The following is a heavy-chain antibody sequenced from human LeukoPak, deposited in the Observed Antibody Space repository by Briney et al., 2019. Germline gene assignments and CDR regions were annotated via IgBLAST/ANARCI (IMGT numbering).Heavy chain of an antibody. CDR2: IYYSGST. V-gene: IGHV4-59*01. Sequence: PSETLSLTCTVSGGSISSYYWSWIRQPPGQGLEWIGYIYYSGSTNYNPSLKSRVTISVDTSKNQFSLKLSSVTAADTAVYYCARDLAGAFDIWGQGTMVTVSS. J-gene: IGHJ3*02. CDR1: GGSISSYY. CDR3: ARDLAGAFDI.